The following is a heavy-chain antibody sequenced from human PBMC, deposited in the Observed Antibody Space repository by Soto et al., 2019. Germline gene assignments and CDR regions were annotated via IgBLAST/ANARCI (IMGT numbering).Heavy chain of an antibody. CDR1: GFTFSTYA. Sequence: XGSLRLSGAASGFTFSTYAMSWVRPAAGKGLEWVSAISGSGGSTYYADSVKGRFTISRDNSKNTLYLQMNSLRAEDTAVYYCAKGEIAARPRWFDPWGQGTLVIVSS. D-gene: IGHD6-6*01. CDR2: ISGSGGST. J-gene: IGHJ5*02. CDR3: AKGEIAARPRWFDP. V-gene: IGHV3-23*01.